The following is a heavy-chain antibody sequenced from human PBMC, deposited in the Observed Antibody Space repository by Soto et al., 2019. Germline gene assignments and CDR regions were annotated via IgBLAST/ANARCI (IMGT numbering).Heavy chain of an antibody. CDR3: ARGLIVAVTDPFDY. J-gene: IGHJ4*02. CDR2: ISYDGSRK. D-gene: IGHD2-21*02. Sequence: GGSLRLSCAASGFNFRSYPIHWVRQAPGKGLEWLSVISYDGSRKYYADSVKGRVTISRDNAKNTLYLQMNSLRVEDTAIYYCARGLIVAVTDPFDYWGQGTLVTVSS. CDR1: GFNFRSYP. V-gene: IGHV3-30-3*01.